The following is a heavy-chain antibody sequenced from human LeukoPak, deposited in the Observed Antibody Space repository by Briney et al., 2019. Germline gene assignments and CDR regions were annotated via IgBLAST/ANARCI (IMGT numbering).Heavy chain of an antibody. CDR2: IVPILGIA. CDR1: GGTFSSYA. D-gene: IGHD6-13*01. CDR3: ARALMESSSWNL. V-gene: IGHV1-69*04. J-gene: IGHJ4*02. Sequence: SVNVSCKASGGTFSSYAISWVRQAPGQGLEWMGRIVPILGIANYAQKFQGRVTITADKSTSTAYMELSSLRSEDTAVYYCARALMESSSWNLWGQGTLVTVSS.